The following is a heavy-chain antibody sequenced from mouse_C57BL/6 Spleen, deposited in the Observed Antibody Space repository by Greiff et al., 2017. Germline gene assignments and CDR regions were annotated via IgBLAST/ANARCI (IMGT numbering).Heavy chain of an antibody. D-gene: IGHD1-1*01. CDR3: ARYNYYGSSLYYFDD. J-gene: IGHJ2*01. V-gene: IGHV1-55*01. Sequence: QVQLQQPGAELVKPGASVKMSCKASGYTFTSYWITWVKQRPGQGLEWIGDIYPGSGSTNYNEKFKSKATLTVDTSSSTAYMQLSSLTSEDSAVYYCARYNYYGSSLYYFDDWGQGTTLTVSS. CDR2: IYPGSGST. CDR1: GYTFTSYW.